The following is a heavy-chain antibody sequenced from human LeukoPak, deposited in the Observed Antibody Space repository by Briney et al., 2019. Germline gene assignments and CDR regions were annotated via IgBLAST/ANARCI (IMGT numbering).Heavy chain of an antibody. CDR3: AGDVAGYESYYYYYYYMDV. CDR1: GFTFSSYW. CDR2: IKQDGSEK. D-gene: IGHD5-12*01. V-gene: IGHV3-7*01. Sequence: GGSLRLSCAASGFTFSSYWMSWVRQAPGKGLEWVANIKQDGSEKYYVDSVKGRFTISRDNAKNSLYLQMNSLRAEDTAVYYCAGDVAGYESYYYYYYYMDVWGKGTTVTVSS. J-gene: IGHJ6*03.